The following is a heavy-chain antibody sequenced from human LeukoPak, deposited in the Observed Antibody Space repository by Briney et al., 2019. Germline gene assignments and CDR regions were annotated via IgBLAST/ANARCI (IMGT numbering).Heavy chain of an antibody. CDR3: AKYYYDSSGTSYFDY. V-gene: IGHV3-7*01. D-gene: IGHD3-22*01. CDR2: IKQDGSEK. CDR1: GFTFSNYA. Sequence: PGGSLRLSCAASGFTFSNYAMSWVRQAPGKGLEWVANIKQDGSEKKYVDSVKGRFTISRDNAKNTLYLQMNSLRAEDTAVYYCAKYYYDSSGTSYFDYWGQGTLVTVSS. J-gene: IGHJ4*02.